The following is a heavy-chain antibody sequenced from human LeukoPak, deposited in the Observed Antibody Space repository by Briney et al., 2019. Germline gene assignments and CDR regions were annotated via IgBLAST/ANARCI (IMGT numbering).Heavy chain of an antibody. J-gene: IGHJ5*02. CDR1: GGSISSYY. Sequence: SETLSLTCTVSGGSISSYYWSWIRQPPGKGLGWIGYIYYSGSTNYNPSLKSRVTISVDTSKNQFSLKRNSVTAADTAVYFCARHLGYCSSTSCYPYFDPWGQGTLVTVSS. CDR3: ARHLGYCSSTSCYPYFDP. D-gene: IGHD2-2*01. CDR2: IYYSGST. V-gene: IGHV4-59*08.